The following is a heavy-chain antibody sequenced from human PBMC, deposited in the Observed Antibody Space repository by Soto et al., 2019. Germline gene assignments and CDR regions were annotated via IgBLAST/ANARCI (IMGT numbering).Heavy chain of an antibody. Sequence: GGSLRLSCAASGFTFSNAWMNWVRQAPGKGLEWVGRIKSKTDGGTTDNAAPVKGRFTISRDDSKNTLYLQMNSLKTEDTAVYYCTTEGRKQWLVTYYYYGMDVWGQGTTVTVSS. CDR3: TTEGRKQWLVTYYYYGMDV. CDR1: GFTFSNAW. J-gene: IGHJ6*02. V-gene: IGHV3-15*07. D-gene: IGHD6-19*01. CDR2: IKSKTDGGTT.